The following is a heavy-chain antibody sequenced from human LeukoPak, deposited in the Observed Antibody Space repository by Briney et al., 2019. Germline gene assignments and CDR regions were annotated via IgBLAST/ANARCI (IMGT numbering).Heavy chain of an antibody. D-gene: IGHD1-26*01. Sequence: ASVKVSCKASGYTFTSYGISWVRQAPGQGLEWMGIINPSGGSTSYAQKFQGRVTMTRDTSTSTVYMELSSLRSEDTAVYYCARRGATMLDYWGQGTLVTVSS. CDR3: ARRGATMLDY. V-gene: IGHV1-46*03. CDR1: GYTFTSYG. J-gene: IGHJ4*02. CDR2: INPSGGST.